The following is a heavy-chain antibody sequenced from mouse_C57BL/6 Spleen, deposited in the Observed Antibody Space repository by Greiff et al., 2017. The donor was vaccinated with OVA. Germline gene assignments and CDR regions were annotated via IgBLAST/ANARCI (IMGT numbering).Heavy chain of an antibody. J-gene: IGHJ2*01. Sequence: QVQLQQSGAELVRPGASVTLSCKASGYTFTDYEMHWVKQTPVHGLEWIGAIDPETGGNAYNQKFKGKAILTADKSSSTAYMELRSLTSEDSAVYYCTTVVGSYWGQGTTLTVSS. D-gene: IGHD1-1*01. CDR1: GYTFTDYE. V-gene: IGHV1-15*01. CDR2: IDPETGGN. CDR3: TTVVGSY.